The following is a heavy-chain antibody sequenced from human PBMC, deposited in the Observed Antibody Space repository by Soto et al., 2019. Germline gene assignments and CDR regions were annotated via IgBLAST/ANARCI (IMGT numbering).Heavy chain of an antibody. V-gene: IGHV4-4*07. Sequence: SETLSLTCTVSGGSISSYYWSWIRQPAGQGLEWIGRIYTSGSTNYNPSLKSRVTMSVDTSKNQFSLKLSTVTAADTAVYYCSRVRDSSGWYDPLVYWGQGTLVTVSS. CDR3: SRVRDSSGWYDPLVY. CDR2: IYTSGST. J-gene: IGHJ4*02. D-gene: IGHD6-19*01. CDR1: GGSISSYY.